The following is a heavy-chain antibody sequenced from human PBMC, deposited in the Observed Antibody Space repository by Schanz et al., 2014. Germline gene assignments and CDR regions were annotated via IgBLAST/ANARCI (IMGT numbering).Heavy chain of an antibody. CDR3: AKEKEEVAADGSFFDY. CDR2: IGYDGSEK. CDR1: GLNFDYYG. Sequence: QVQLVESGGGVVQPGRSLRLSCATSGLNFDYYGMNWVRQAPGKGLEWVANIGYDGSEKYYVDSVKGRFTISRDNSENTVNLQMNSLRAEDTAVYYCAKEKEEVAADGSFFDYWGQGTLVTVSS. V-gene: IGHV3-30*02. D-gene: IGHD6-13*01. J-gene: IGHJ4*02.